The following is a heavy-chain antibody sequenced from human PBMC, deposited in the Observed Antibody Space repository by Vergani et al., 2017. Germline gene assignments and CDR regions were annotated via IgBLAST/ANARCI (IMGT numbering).Heavy chain of an antibody. CDR3: ARAPAPNYDFWSGHEVGYFDL. D-gene: IGHD3-3*01. CDR2: ISYDGSNK. CDR1: GFTFSSYG. V-gene: IGHV3-30*03. J-gene: IGHJ2*01. Sequence: VQLLESGGGLVQPGGSLRLSCAASGFTFSSYGMHWVRQAPGKGLEWVAVISYDGSNKYYADSVKGRFTISRDNSKNTLYLQMNSLRAEDTAVYYCARAPAPNYDFWSGHEVGYFDLWGRGTLVTVSS.